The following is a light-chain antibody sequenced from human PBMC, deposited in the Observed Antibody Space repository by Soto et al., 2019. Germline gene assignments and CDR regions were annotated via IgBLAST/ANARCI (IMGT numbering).Light chain of an antibody. V-gene: IGKV1-39*01. CDR1: QSITDY. Sequence: DIQMTQSPSSLSASVGDRVTITCRASQSITDYLNWYQQKPGKAPKLLIYAASSLQSGVPSRFSASGSGTDFTLTISRLQPEDFATYFCQQTYITPFPFGQGTRLDIK. CDR3: QQTYITPFP. CDR2: AAS. J-gene: IGKJ5*01.